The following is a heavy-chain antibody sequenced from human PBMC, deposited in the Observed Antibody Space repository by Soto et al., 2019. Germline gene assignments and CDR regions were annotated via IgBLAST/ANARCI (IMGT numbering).Heavy chain of an antibody. CDR2: FFHSGNS. Sequence: SETLSLTCGVSDYSISDGYYWGWVRQPPGKGLEWIGSFFHSGNSYYNPSLKSRVTISMDTSENQFSLKLTSVTAADTAVHYCARSLHVTVAGYFDSWGHGALVTVSS. J-gene: IGHJ4*01. D-gene: IGHD6-19*01. CDR3: ARSLHVTVAGYFDS. V-gene: IGHV4-38-2*01. CDR1: DYSISDGYY.